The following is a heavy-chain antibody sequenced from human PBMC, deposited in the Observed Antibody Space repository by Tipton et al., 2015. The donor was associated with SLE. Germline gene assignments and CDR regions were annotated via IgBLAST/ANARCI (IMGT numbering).Heavy chain of an antibody. CDR2: INHSGST. CDR1: GGSISSHY. CDR3: ARRASIAAATVDY. J-gene: IGHJ4*02. D-gene: IGHD6-13*01. V-gene: IGHV4-34*01. Sequence: TLSLTCTVSGGSISSHYWSWIRQPPGKGLEWIGEINHSGSTNYNPSLKSRVTISVDTSKNQFSLKLSSVTAADTAVYYCARRASIAAATVDYWGQGTLVTVSS.